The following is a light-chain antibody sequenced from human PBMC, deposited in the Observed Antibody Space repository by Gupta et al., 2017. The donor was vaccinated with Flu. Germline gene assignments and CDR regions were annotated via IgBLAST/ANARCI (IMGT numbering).Light chain of an antibody. CDR3: QHYNSYTEFV. Sequence: IQMTQSPSTLSASIGDRVTITCRASQSIRNWLAWWHQKPGQAPRLLINKATNLETGVPSRFSGSDSGTEFTLTINNLQPDDFGTYYCQHYNSYTEFVFGPGTKVDL. CDR1: QSIRNW. V-gene: IGKV1-5*03. CDR2: KAT. J-gene: IGKJ3*01.